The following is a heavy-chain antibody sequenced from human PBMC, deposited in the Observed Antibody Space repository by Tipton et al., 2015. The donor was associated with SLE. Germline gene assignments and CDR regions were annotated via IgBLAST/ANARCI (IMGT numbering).Heavy chain of an antibody. V-gene: IGHV3-30*04. Sequence: SLRLSCEASGFTFSNYAMHWVRQAPGKGLEWVAVISYDGSNKYYADSVKGRFTISRDNAKNSLYLQINSLRPEDTALYYCAKDIGNSGYLFDYWGQGALVIVSS. D-gene: IGHD5-12*01. CDR2: ISYDGSNK. CDR3: AKDIGNSGYLFDY. J-gene: IGHJ4*02. CDR1: GFTFSNYA.